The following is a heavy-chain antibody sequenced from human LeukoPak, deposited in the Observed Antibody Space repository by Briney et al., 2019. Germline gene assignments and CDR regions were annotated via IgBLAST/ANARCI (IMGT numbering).Heavy chain of an antibody. CDR2: IYPGDSDT. CDR1: GYSFTSYW. Sequence: GESLKISCKGSGYSFTSYWIGWVRQMPGKGLEWMGIIYPGDSDTRYSPSFQSQVTISADKSISTAYLQWSSLKASDTAMYYCASGLTMGGWVNWFDPWGQGTLVTVSS. V-gene: IGHV5-51*01. CDR3: ASGLTMGGWVNWFDP. J-gene: IGHJ5*02. D-gene: IGHD6-19*01.